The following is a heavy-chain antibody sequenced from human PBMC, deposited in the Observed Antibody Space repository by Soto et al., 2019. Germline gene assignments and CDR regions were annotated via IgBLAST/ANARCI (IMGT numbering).Heavy chain of an antibody. CDR3: AKDSPLSGNYQDFEL. D-gene: IGHD1-26*01. CDR1: GYTFTSYY. J-gene: IGHJ4*02. CDR2: INPSGGST. V-gene: IGHV1-46*01. Sequence: ASVKVSCKASGYTFTSYYMHWVRQAPGQGLEWMGIINPSGGSTSYAQKFQGRVTMTRDTSTSTVYMELSGLRSEDTAVYYCAKDSPLSGNYQDFELWGQGTLVTVSS.